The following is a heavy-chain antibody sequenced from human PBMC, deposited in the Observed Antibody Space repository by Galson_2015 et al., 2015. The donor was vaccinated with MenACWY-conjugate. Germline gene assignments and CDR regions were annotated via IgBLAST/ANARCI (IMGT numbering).Heavy chain of an antibody. CDR1: GFTFSSHW. J-gene: IGHJ4*02. CDR3: ARWAYCSGGSCRRYDH. V-gene: IGHV3-7*03. D-gene: IGHD2-15*01. CDR2: IKQDGSDK. Sequence: SLRLSCAASGFTFSSHWMSWVRQAPGKGLEWVANIKQDGSDKYYVDSVKGRFTISRDNAKNSLYLQMNSLRAEDTAIYYCARWAYCSGGSCRRYDHWGQGTLVTVSS.